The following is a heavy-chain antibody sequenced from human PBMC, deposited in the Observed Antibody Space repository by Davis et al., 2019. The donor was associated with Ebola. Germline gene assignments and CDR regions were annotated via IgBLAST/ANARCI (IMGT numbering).Heavy chain of an antibody. J-gene: IGHJ4*02. D-gene: IGHD1-26*01. CDR2: VHHNGGP. CDR1: GASITSGDYS. CDR3: ARGGYSGSYSPLDY. Sequence: SETLSLTCNVFGASITSGDYSWTWIRQPPGKGLEWIGFVHHNGGPQYNPSLTSRVTISVDTSKNQFSLHLNSVTAADTALYYCARGGYSGSYSPLDYWGPGILVTVSS. V-gene: IGHV4-30-4*08.